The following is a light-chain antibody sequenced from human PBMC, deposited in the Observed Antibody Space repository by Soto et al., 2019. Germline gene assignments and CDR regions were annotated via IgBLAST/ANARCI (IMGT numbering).Light chain of an antibody. V-gene: IGKV1-27*01. J-gene: IGKJ4*01. CDR1: QGISNY. CDR2: AAS. CDR3: QKYNSAPL. Sequence: DIQMTQSPSSLSASVGDRVAITCRASQGISNYLAWYQQKPGKVPKLLIYAASSLQSGVPSRFSGSGSGTDFTITISSLQPEDVATYFCQKYNSAPLFGGGTKVEIK.